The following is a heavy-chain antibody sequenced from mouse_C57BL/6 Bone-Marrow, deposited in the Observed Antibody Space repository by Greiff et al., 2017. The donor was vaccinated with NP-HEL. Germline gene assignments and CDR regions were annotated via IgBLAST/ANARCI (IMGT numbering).Heavy chain of an antibody. CDR3: ARGGYSNPDDY. Sequence: QVQLQQPGAELVMPGASVKLSCKASGYTFTSYWMHWVKQRPGQGLEWIGEIDPSDSYTNYNQKFKGKSTLTVDKSSSTAYMQLSSLTSEDSAVYYCARGGYSNPDDYWGQGTTLTVSS. CDR1: GYTFTSYW. J-gene: IGHJ2*01. D-gene: IGHD2-5*01. CDR2: IDPSDSYT. V-gene: IGHV1-69*01.